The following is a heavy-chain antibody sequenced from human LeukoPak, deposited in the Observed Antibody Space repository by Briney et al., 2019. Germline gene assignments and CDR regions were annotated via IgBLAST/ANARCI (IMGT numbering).Heavy chain of an antibody. CDR1: GGTFSSYA. CDR2: IIPIFGTA. Sequence: SVKLSCKASGGTFSSYAISWVRQAPGQGLEWMGRIIPIFGTANYAQKFQGRVTITTDESTSTAYMELSSLRSEDTAVYYCAATYYYDSSGYYAEYFQHWGQGTPVTVSS. V-gene: IGHV1-69*05. J-gene: IGHJ1*01. D-gene: IGHD3-22*01. CDR3: AATYYYDSSGYYAEYFQH.